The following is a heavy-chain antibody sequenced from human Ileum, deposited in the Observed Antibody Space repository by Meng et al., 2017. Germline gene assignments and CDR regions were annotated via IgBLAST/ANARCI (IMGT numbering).Heavy chain of an antibody. J-gene: IGHJ4*02. CDR3: ARDKLSWVTRLDY. Sequence: QVQLVESGGGVVQPGMSLRLAVAASGFTFSSYAMHWVRQAPGKGLEWVAVISSDGSNKFYADSVRGRFTSSRDNSKNTLYLQMNSLRAEDTAVYYCARDKLSWVTRLDYWGQGTLVTVSS. CDR1: GFTFSSYA. D-gene: IGHD2-21*02. CDR2: ISSDGSNK. V-gene: IGHV3-30-3*01.